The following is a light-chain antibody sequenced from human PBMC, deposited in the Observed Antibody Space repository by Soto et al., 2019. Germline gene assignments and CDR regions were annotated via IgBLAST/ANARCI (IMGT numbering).Light chain of an antibody. J-gene: IGKJ1*01. CDR2: QVS. CDR1: QSIVYSNGNAH. Sequence: DAVLTQSPLSLPVTLGQPAAISCRSSQSIVYSNGNAHLIWFQQRPGQSPRRLIYQVSTRDAGVPDRFSGSGSGSYFTLKISRVEAEDVGLSYCMQGTHWAWTFGQGTKVEIK. CDR3: MQGTHWAWT. V-gene: IGKV2-30*01.